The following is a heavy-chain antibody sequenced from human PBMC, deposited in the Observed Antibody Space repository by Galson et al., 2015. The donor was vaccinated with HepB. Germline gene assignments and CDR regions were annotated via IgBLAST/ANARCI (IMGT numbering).Heavy chain of an antibody. V-gene: IGHV3-49*04. J-gene: IGHJ4*02. CDR1: GFTFGDYS. D-gene: IGHD1-26*01. CDR2: IRSKVYGETT. CDR3: TRVGVAGAILDN. Sequence: SLRLSCAASGFTFGDYSMMWVRQAPGKGLEWVGFIRSKVYGETTEYAASVKGRFTISSDESKTIAYLQMNSLKTEDTALYYCTRVGVAGAILDNWGQGTLVTVSS.